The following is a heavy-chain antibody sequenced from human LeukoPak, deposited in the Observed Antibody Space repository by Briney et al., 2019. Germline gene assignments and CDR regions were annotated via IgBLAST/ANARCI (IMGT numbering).Heavy chain of an antibody. CDR3: ARERESPITGMEPLRDYYYMDV. D-gene: IGHD1-20*01. V-gene: IGHV4-61*02. CDR2: IYTSGST. Sequence: PSETLSLTCTVSGGSISSGSYYWSWIRQPAGKGLEWIGRIYTSGSTNYNPSLKSRVTISVDTSKNQFSLKLSSVIAADTAVYYCARERESPITGMEPLRDYYYMDVWGKGTTVTVSS. CDR1: GGSISSGSYY. J-gene: IGHJ6*03.